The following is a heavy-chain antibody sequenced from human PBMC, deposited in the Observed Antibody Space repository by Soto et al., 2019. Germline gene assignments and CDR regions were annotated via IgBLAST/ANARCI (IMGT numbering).Heavy chain of an antibody. CDR3: ARGRLPLGGLPLCAFDL. D-gene: IGHD3-16*02. Sequence: GASVKVSCKASGYTFTNYYLHWVRQAPGQGPEWMGIINPSGGSTSYAQKFRGRVTLTRDTSTSTVYMELSSLRSEDTALYFCARGRLPLGGLPLCAFDLWGQGTVVTVSS. V-gene: IGHV1-46*01. CDR1: GYTFTNYY. CDR2: INPSGGST. J-gene: IGHJ3*01.